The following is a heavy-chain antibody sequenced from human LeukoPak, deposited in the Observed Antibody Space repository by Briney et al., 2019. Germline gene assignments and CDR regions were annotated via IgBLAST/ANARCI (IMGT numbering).Heavy chain of an antibody. CDR3: TGYYHDSSGYYSDADYYMDV. Sequence: GGSLRLSCAASGFTFSGSATHWVRQASGKGLEWVGRIRSKANSYATAYAASVKGRFTISRDDSKNTAYLQMNSLKTEDTAVYYCTGYYHDSSGYYSDADYYMDVWGKGTTVTVSS. V-gene: IGHV3-73*01. CDR1: GFTFSGSA. J-gene: IGHJ6*03. CDR2: IRSKANSYAT. D-gene: IGHD3-22*01.